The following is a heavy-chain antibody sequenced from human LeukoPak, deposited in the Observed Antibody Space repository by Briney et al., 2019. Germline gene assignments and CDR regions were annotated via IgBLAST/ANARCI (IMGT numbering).Heavy chain of an antibody. CDR2: INAGNGNT. V-gene: IGHV1-3*01. Sequence: ASVKVSCKASGYTFTSYAIHWVRQAPGQRLEWMGWINAGNGNTKYSQEFQGRVTITRDTSTSTAYMELRSLRSDDTAVYYCARDVGWEPRMDAFDIWGQGTMVTVSS. J-gene: IGHJ3*02. D-gene: IGHD1-26*01. CDR1: GYTFTSYA. CDR3: ARDVGWEPRMDAFDI.